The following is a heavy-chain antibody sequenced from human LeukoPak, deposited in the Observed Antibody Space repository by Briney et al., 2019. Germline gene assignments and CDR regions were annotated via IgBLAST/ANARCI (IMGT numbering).Heavy chain of an antibody. CDR2: INHSGST. D-gene: IGHD3-22*01. J-gene: IGHJ4*02. V-gene: IGHV4-34*01. CDR1: GGSFSGYY. CDR3: ASPSSADYYDSSGYSPFDY. Sequence: SEALSLTCAVYGGSFSGYYWSWIRQPPGKGLEWIGEINHSGSTNYNPSLKSRVTISVDTSKNQFSLKLSSVTAADTAVYYCASPSSADYYDSSGYSPFDYWGQGTLVTVSS.